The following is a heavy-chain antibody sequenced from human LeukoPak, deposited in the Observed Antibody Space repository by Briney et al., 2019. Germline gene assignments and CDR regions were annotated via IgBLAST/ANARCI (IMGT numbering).Heavy chain of an antibody. CDR2: ISGSGGST. CDR3: AKSDWYVGDNWFDP. J-gene: IGHJ5*02. CDR1: GFTFSSYA. V-gene: IGHV3-23*01. D-gene: IGHD3-9*01. Sequence: GGSLRLSCAASGFTFSSYAMSWVRQAPGKGLEWASAISGSGGSTYYADSVKGRFTISRDNSKNTLYLQMNSLRAEDTAVYYCAKSDWYVGDNWFDPWGQGTLVTVSS.